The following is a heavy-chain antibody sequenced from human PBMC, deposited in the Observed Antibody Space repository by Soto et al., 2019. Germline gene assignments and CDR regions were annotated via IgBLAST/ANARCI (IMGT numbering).Heavy chain of an antibody. CDR1: GFTFSRNS. J-gene: IGHJ4*02. CDR2: ISSSSSYI. Sequence: PGGSLRLSCAASGFTFSRNSMNWVRQAPGKGLEWVSSISSSSSYIYYADSVKGRFTISRDNAKSSLYLQMNSLRAEDTAVYYCARDGSSGWSSFDYWGQGILVTVSS. D-gene: IGHD6-19*01. CDR3: ARDGSSGWSSFDY. V-gene: IGHV3-21*01.